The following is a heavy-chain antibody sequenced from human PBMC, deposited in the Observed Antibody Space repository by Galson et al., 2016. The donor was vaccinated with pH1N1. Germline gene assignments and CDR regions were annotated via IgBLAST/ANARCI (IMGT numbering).Heavy chain of an antibody. V-gene: IGHV4-61*02. D-gene: IGHD2-15*01. CDR2: IYTSGST. Sequence: TLSLTCTASGGSISSGSYYWSWIRQPAGKGLEWIGRIYTSGSTNYNPSLKSRVTISVDTSKNQFSLKLSSVTAADTAVYYCARGGGGRGVVNWFDPWGQGTLVTVSS. J-gene: IGHJ5*02. CDR3: ARGGGGRGVVNWFDP. CDR1: GGSISSGSYY.